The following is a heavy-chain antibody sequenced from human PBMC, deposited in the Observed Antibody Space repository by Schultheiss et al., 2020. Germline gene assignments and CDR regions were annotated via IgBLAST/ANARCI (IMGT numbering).Heavy chain of an antibody. CDR2: ISYDGSNK. CDR1: GFTFSSYG. V-gene: IGHV3-30*18. J-gene: IGHJ6*02. CDR3: AKVHDILTGPSTYYGMDV. Sequence: GESLKISCAASGFTFSSYGMHWVRQAPGKGLEWVAVISYDGSNKYYADSVKGRFTISRDNSKNTLYLQMNSLRAEDTAVYYCAKVHDILTGPSTYYGMDVWGQGTTVTVSS. D-gene: IGHD3-9*01.